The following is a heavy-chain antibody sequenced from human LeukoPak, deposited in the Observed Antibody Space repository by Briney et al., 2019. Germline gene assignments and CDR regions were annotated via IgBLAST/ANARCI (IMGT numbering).Heavy chain of an antibody. CDR3: AKGGLRLAPGYLDL. CDR1: GFTFDNYA. Sequence: PGGSLRLSCAASGFTFDNYALHWVRQGPGKGLEWVSLISWSSATRAYADSVKGRFTISRDNAKNSLYLQMNSLRTEDTALYYCAKGGLRLAPGYLDLWGRGTLVTVSS. V-gene: IGHV3-9*01. J-gene: IGHJ2*01. CDR2: ISWSSATR. D-gene: IGHD3-9*01.